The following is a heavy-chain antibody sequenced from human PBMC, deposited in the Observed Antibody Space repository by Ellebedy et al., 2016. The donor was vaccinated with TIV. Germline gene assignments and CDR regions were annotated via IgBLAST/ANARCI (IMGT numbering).Heavy chain of an antibody. J-gene: IGHJ2*01. CDR2: IYPGDSDT. V-gene: IGHV5-51*01. D-gene: IGHD3-9*01. CDR1: GYSFTSYW. CDR3: ARGGYDILTGYYHWYFDL. Sequence: GESLKISCKGSGYSFTSYWIGWVRQMPGKGLEWMGIIYPGDSDTRYSPSFQGQVTISADKSISTAYLQWSSLKASDTAMYYCARGGYDILTGYYHWYFDLWGRGTLVTVSS.